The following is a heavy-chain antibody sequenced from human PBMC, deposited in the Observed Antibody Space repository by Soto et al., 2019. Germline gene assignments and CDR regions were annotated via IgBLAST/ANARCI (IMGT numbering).Heavy chain of an antibody. J-gene: IGHJ4*02. D-gene: IGHD5-18*01. CDR2: ISAYNGNT. V-gene: IGHV1-18*04. CDR3: ARSGYSYGLLPY. Sequence: ASVKVSCKASCDTFTSYGISWVRQAPGQGLEWMGWISAYNGNTNYAQKLQGRVTMTTDTSTSTAYMELRSLRSDDTAVYYCARSGYSYGLLPYWGQGTLVTVSS. CDR1: CDTFTSYG.